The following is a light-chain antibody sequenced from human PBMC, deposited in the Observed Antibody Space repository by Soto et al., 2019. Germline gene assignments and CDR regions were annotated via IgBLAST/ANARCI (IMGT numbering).Light chain of an antibody. CDR1: QGVSRW. Sequence: DIQMTQSPSSVSASVGDRVTITCRASQGVSRWLAWYQQKPGEAPKLLIYAESSLQSGVPSRFSGSGSGTDFTLTISSLQPEDFATYYCQQANSFLALTFGGGTKVESK. J-gene: IGKJ4*01. CDR2: AES. V-gene: IGKV1-12*01. CDR3: QQANSFLALT.